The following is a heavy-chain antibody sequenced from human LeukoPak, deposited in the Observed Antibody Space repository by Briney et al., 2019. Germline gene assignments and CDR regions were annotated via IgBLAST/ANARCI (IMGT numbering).Heavy chain of an antibody. V-gene: IGHV3-30-3*01. CDR3: ARDPHRDGYNFCFDY. J-gene: IGHJ4*02. D-gene: IGHD5-24*01. CDR1: GFTFSSYA. Sequence: GGSLRLSRAASGFTFSSYAMHWVRQAPGKGLEWVAVISYDGSNKYYADSVKGRFTISRDNSKNTLYLQMNSLRAEDTAVYYCARDPHRDGYNFCFDYWGQGTLVTVSS. CDR2: ISYDGSNK.